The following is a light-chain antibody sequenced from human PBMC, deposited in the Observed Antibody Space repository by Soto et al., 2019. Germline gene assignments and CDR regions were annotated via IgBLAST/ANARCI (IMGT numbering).Light chain of an antibody. Sequence: QSVLTQPPSVSGAPGQRVTISCTGSSSNIGADYDVHWYQQLPGTAPKLLIYDNNNRPSGVPDRFSASKSGTSASLAITGLQPEDEADYYCQSYDIRLSGSVFGGGTKLTVL. J-gene: IGLJ3*02. CDR1: SSNIGADYD. CDR3: QSYDIRLSGSV. CDR2: DNN. V-gene: IGLV1-40*01.